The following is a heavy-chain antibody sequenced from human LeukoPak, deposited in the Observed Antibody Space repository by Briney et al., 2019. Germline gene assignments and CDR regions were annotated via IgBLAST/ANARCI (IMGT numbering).Heavy chain of an antibody. CDR3: ARVGWDYESYYYYYMDV. J-gene: IGHJ6*03. Sequence: ASVKVSCKASGGTFISYAISWVRQAPGQGLEWMGGIIPIFGTANYAQKFQGRVTITTDESTSTAYMELSSLRSEDTAVYYCARVGWDYESYYYYYMDVWGKGTTVTVSS. CDR1: GGTFISYA. D-gene: IGHD4-17*01. V-gene: IGHV1-69*05. CDR2: IIPIFGTA.